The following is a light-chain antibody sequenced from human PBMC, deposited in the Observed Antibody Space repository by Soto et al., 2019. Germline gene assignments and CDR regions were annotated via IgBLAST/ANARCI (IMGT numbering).Light chain of an antibody. CDR3: QQRSSWPPT. CDR2: DAS. J-gene: IGKJ1*01. Sequence: EIVLTQSPATLSLSPGERATLSCRASQSVRSFLAWYQQKPGQAPRLLIYDASNRATGIPARFSGSGSGTDFTLTISSLEPEDFAVYYCQQRSSWPPTFGQGTRWIP. V-gene: IGKV3-11*01. CDR1: QSVRSF.